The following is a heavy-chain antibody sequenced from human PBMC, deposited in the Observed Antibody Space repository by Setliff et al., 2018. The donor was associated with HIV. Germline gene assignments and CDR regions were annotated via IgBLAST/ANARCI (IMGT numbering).Heavy chain of an antibody. CDR3: ARRPYYFDY. Sequence: TLSLTCAVYGGSFSGYYWSWIRQPPGKGLEWIGEINHSGSTNYNPSLKSRVTISVDTSKKQFSLKLSSVTAADTAVYYCARRPYYFDYWGQGTLVTVSS. V-gene: IGHV4-34*01. CDR1: GGSFSGYY. J-gene: IGHJ4*02. CDR2: INHSGST.